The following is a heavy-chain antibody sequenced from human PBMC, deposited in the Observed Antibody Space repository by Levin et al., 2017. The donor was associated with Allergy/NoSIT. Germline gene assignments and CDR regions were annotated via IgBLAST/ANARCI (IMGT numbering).Heavy chain of an antibody. CDR3: ARNNIGLPDAFDI. V-gene: IGHV3-9*01. J-gene: IGHJ3*02. Sequence: GGSLRLSCAASGFTFDDYAMHWVRQAPGKGLEWVSGISWNSGSIGYADSVKGRFTISRDNAKNSLYLQMNSLRTEDTALYYCARNNIGLPDAFDIWGQGTMVIVSS. D-gene: IGHD3-10*01. CDR1: GFTFDDYA. CDR2: ISWNSGSI.